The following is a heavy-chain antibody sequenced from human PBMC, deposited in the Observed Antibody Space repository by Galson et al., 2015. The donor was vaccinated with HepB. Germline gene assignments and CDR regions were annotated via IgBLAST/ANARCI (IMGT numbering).Heavy chain of an antibody. J-gene: IGHJ4*02. CDR3: VRYPRAYTCGTIDY. CDR2: IYWDDEK. V-gene: IGHV2-5*02. Sequence: PALVKPTQTLTLTCTFSGFSLSSTSGVGVGWIRQPPGEALEWLGIIYWDDEKRYSPSLGSRVTITQDTSKNQVVLTMTNMDPVDTATYYCVRYPRAYTCGTIDYWGQGTLVTVSS. D-gene: IGHD5-18*01. CDR1: GFSLSSTSGVG.